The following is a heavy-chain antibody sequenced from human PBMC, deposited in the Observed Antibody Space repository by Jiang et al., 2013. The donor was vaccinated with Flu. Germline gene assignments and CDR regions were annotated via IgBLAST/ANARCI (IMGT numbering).Heavy chain of an antibody. D-gene: IGHD5-24*01. CDR3: ARGDGYNLGQDY. J-gene: IGHJ4*02. V-gene: IGHV1-46*01. Sequence: SYAQKFQGRVTMTRGTSTSTVYMELSSLRSEDTAVYYCARGDGYNLGQDYWGQGTLVTVSS.